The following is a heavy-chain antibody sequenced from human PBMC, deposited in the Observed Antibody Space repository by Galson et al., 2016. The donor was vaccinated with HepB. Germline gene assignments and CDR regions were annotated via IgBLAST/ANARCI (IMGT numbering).Heavy chain of an antibody. Sequence: SLRLSCAASGFTFSSYSMNWVRQAPGKGLEWVSFLSTSSSTIYYSDSVKGRFTVSRDNGKNSLYLQMNSLRDEDTAVYYCARGLLYFDWYQLEGSGMDVWGQGTTVTVSS. D-gene: IGHD3-9*01. J-gene: IGHJ6*02. CDR2: LSTSSSTI. CDR1: GFTFSSYS. CDR3: ARGLLYFDWYQLEGSGMDV. V-gene: IGHV3-48*02.